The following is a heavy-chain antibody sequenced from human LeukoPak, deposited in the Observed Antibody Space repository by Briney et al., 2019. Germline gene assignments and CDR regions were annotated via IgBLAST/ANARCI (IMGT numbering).Heavy chain of an antibody. J-gene: IGHJ6*03. V-gene: IGHV1-2*02. CDR1: GYTFTGYY. Sequence: GASVKVSCKASGYTFTGYYMNWVRQAPGQGLEWMGWINPNSGGTNYAQKFQGRVTMTRDTSISTAYMELSRVRSDDTAVYYCARDLWFGELAYYYYYMDVWGKGTTVTISS. CDR2: INPNSGGT. D-gene: IGHD3-10*01. CDR3: ARDLWFGELAYYYYYMDV.